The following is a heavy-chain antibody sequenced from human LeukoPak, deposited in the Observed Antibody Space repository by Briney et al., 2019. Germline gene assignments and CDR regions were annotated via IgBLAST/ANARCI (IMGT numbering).Heavy chain of an antibody. J-gene: IGHJ5*02. CDR2: INHSGST. Sequence: SQTLSLTCPVYGGSFSGYYWSWIRQPPGKGLEWIGEINHSGSTNYNPSLKSRVTISVDTSKNQFSLKLSSVTAADTAVYYCASGRGIAAAGKVSGWFDPWGQGTLVTVSS. CDR1: GGSFSGYY. V-gene: IGHV4-34*01. D-gene: IGHD6-13*01. CDR3: ASGRGIAAAGKVSGWFDP.